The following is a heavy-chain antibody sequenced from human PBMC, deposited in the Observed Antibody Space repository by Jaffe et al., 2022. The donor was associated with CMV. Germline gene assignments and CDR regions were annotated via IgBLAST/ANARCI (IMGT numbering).Heavy chain of an antibody. CDR3: ARGRATVTPEGYYYYMDV. D-gene: IGHD4-17*01. V-gene: IGHV4-39*01. Sequence: QLQLQESGPGLVKPSETLSLTCTVSGGSISSSSYYWGWIRQPPGKGLEWIGSIYYSGSTYYNPSLKSRVTISVDTSKNQFSLKLSSVTAADTAVYYCARGRATVTPEGYYYYMDVWGKGTTVTVSS. J-gene: IGHJ6*03. CDR2: IYYSGST. CDR1: GGSISSSSYY.